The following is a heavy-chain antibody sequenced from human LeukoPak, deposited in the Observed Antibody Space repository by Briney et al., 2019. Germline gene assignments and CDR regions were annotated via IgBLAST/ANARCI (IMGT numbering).Heavy chain of an antibody. V-gene: IGHV3-20*04. CDR2: INWNGGST. CDR1: GFTFDDYG. J-gene: IGHJ4*02. CDR3: ARDFRSRYCSSTSCYTFDY. Sequence: PGGSLRLSCAASGFTFDDYGMSWVRQAPGKGLEWGSGINWNGGSTGYADSVKGRFTISRDNAKNSLYLQMNSLRAEDTALYYCARDFRSRYCSSTSCYTFDYWGQGTLVTVSS. D-gene: IGHD2-2*01.